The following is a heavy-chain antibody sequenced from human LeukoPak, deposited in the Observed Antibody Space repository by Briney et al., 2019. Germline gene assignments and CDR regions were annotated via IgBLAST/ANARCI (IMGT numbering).Heavy chain of an antibody. V-gene: IGHV4-61*02. Sequence: SETLSLTCTVSSGSISSGSYYWSWIRQPAGKGLEWIGRIYTSGSTNYNPSLKSRVTISVDTSKNQFSLKLSSVTAADTAVYYCARDLPYGGNRAFDYWGQGTLVTVSS. J-gene: IGHJ4*02. CDR1: SGSISSGSYY. D-gene: IGHD4-23*01. CDR3: ARDLPYGGNRAFDY. CDR2: IYTSGST.